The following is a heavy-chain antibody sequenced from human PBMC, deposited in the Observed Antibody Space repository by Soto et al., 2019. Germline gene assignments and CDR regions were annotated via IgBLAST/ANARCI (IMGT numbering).Heavy chain of an antibody. J-gene: IGHJ4*02. D-gene: IGHD4-17*01. CDR1: GYSISRGYY. Sequence: SDTLSLTCAVSGYSISRGYYWGWLRQPPGKWLEWIGHMYHSGSIYYNPSLQSRVTISMDTSKNEFSLKLTSVTAADTAVYYCGRKKGGGIYGDYVADWGQGTLVTVSS. CDR2: MYHSGSI. CDR3: GRKKGGGIYGDYVAD. V-gene: IGHV4-38-2*01.